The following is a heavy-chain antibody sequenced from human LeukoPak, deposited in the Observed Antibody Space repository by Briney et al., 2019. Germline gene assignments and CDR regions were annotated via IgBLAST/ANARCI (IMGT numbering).Heavy chain of an antibody. Sequence: SETLSLTCAVYGGSFSGYYWSWIRQPPGKGLEWIGEINHSGSTNYNPSLKSRVTISVDTSKNQFSLKLSSVTAADTAVYYCARDRYNYDSSGSRWFDPWGQGTLVTVSS. D-gene: IGHD3-22*01. CDR2: INHSGST. CDR3: ARDRYNYDSSGSRWFDP. J-gene: IGHJ5*02. CDR1: GGSFSGYY. V-gene: IGHV4-34*01.